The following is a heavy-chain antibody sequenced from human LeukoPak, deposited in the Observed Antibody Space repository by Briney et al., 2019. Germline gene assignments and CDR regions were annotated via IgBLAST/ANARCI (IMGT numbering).Heavy chain of an antibody. CDR2: LSGSGGDT. V-gene: IGHV3-23*01. D-gene: IGHD4-17*01. CDR3: AKDAMATVTYFDY. Sequence: GGSLRLSCGTSGFTFNSYAMSWVRQAPGKGLEWVSGLSGSGGDTDYADSVKGRFTISRDNSRNTLYLQMNSLRSEDTAVYYCAKDAMATVTYFDYWGQGSLVTVSS. CDR1: GFTFNSYA. J-gene: IGHJ4*02.